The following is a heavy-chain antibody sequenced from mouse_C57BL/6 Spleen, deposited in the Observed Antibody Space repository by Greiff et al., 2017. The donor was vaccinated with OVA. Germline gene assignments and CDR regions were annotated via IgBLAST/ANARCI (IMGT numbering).Heavy chain of an antibody. D-gene: IGHD1-1*01. CDR1: GYTFTSYW. Sequence: QVQLQQPGAELVKPGASVKLSCKASGYTFTSYWMQWVKQRPGQGLEWIGEIDPSDSYTNYNGKFKGKATLTADKSSSTAYMQLSSLTSEDSAVYFCARGDYYGSSLAYWGQGTLVTVSA. J-gene: IGHJ3*01. CDR2: IDPSDSYT. CDR3: ARGDYYGSSLAY. V-gene: IGHV1-50*01.